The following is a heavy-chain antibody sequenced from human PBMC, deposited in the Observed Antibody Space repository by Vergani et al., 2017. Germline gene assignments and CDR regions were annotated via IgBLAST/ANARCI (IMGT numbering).Heavy chain of an antibody. D-gene: IGHD3-10*01. J-gene: IGHJ6*02. V-gene: IGHV4-30-4*08. CDR3: ARVGVVRGVSYYYYYYGMDV. Sequence: QVQLQESGPGLVKPSQTLSLTCTVSGSSISSGDYYWSWIRQPPGKGLEWIGYIYYSGSTYYNPSLKSRVTISVDTSKNQFSLKLCSVTAADTAVYYCARVGVVRGVSYYYYYYGMDVWGQGTTVTVSS. CDR1: GSSISSGDYY. CDR2: IYYSGST.